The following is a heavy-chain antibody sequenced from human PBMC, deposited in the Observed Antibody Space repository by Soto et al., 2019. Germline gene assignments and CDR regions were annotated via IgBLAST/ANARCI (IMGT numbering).Heavy chain of an antibody. D-gene: IGHD3-22*01. V-gene: IGHV3-23*01. CDR1: GFIFSNYA. CDR2: ISGSVRST. CDR3: AKVATAYYYDSSAYYVDWFDP. Sequence: PGGSLRLSCEASGFIFSNYAMSWVRQAPGKGLEWVSTISGSVRSTYYADSVKGRFTISRDNSKNTLYLQMNNLRAEDTAIYYCAKVATAYYYDSSAYYVDWFDPWGQGTLVTVSS. J-gene: IGHJ5*02.